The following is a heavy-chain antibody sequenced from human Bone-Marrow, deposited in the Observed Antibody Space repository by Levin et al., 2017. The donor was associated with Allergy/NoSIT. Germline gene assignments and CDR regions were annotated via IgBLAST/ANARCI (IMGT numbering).Heavy chain of an antibody. V-gene: IGHV4-31*03. Sequence: PSETLSLTCNVSGGFIGSGGYYWSWIRQHPGKGLEWIGYIYYSGSTFYNPSLKSRVSISVDTSKNQFSLRLSSVTAADTAFYYCARAFSPLGHDYWGQGVLVTVSS. CDR3: ARAFSPLGHDY. CDR2: IYYSGST. J-gene: IGHJ4*02. CDR1: GGFIGSGGYY. D-gene: IGHD2/OR15-2a*01.